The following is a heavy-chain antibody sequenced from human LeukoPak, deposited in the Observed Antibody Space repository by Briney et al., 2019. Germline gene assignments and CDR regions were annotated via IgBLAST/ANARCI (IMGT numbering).Heavy chain of an antibody. Sequence: LSGGSLRLSCAASGFTFSTFAMSWVRLAPGKGLECVSVISNTGGSTYYADSVKGRFTISRDNSKNTLYLQMNSLRAEDTAVYYCARNRPPGYWGQGNLVTVSS. CDR1: GFTFSTFA. J-gene: IGHJ4*02. V-gene: IGHV3-23*01. CDR3: ARNRPPGY. CDR2: ISNTGGST.